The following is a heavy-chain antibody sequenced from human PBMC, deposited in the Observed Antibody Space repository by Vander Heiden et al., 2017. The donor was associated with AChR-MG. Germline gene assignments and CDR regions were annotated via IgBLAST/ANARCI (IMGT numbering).Heavy chain of an antibody. V-gene: IGHV1-58*02. D-gene: IGHD3-10*01. Sequence: QMPLVQSGPEVKKPGTAVKVSCKASGFTFPSSAMEGVRQARGQRIEWIGWIGCGSGNTNDAQKFQERVTITRDRSRSTAYMELSSLRSEDTAVYYCAAEYYYGSGSYFKGGGMDVWGQGTTVTVAS. CDR1: GFTFPSSA. CDR3: AAEYYYGSGSYFKGGGMDV. CDR2: IGCGSGNT. J-gene: IGHJ6*02.